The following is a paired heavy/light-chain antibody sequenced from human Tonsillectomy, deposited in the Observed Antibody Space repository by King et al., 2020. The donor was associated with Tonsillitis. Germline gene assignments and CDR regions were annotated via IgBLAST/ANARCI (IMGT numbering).Light chain of an antibody. CDR2: DDR. J-gene: IGLJ3*02. Sequence: SYVLTQPPSVSVAPGQTAKITCGGNNIAIKSVHWYQQKPGQAPVLVVYDDRDRPSGIPERFSGSNSGNTATLTISRVEAGDEADYYCQVWDSSADHQVFGGGTKLTVL. V-gene: IGLV3-21*02. CDR3: QVWDSSADHQV. CDR1: NIAIKS.
Heavy chain of an antibody. CDR2: ITHDGST. Sequence: QVQLQQWGAGLLKPSETLSLTCAVYGGSFSDYYWNWIRQPPGKGLEWIGEITHDGSTHYNPSLKSRVTISKDTSKNQFSLKLSSVTAADAALYYCARGCSSPNCYDAFDIWGQGTMVTISS. J-gene: IGHJ3*02. V-gene: IGHV4-34*01. D-gene: IGHD2-2*01. CDR3: ARGCSSPNCYDAFDI. CDR1: GGSFSDYY.